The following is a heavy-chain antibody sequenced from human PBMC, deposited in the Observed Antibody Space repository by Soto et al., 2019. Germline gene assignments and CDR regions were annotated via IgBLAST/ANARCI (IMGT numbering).Heavy chain of an antibody. CDR3: ARSSGFYSRNWFDP. Sequence: SETLSLTCTVSGGSISSYYWSWIRQPAGKGLEWIGRIYTSGSTNYNPSLKSRVTMSVDTSKNQFSLKLSSVTAADTAVYYCARSSGFYSRNWFDPWGQGTLVTVSS. D-gene: IGHD6-19*01. CDR1: GGSISSYY. CDR2: IYTSGST. V-gene: IGHV4-4*07. J-gene: IGHJ5*02.